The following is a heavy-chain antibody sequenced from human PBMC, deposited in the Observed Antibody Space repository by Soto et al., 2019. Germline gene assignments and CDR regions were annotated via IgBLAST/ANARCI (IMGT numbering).Heavy chain of an antibody. CDR1: GFTFSSYA. CDR3: AKDLTSSSWKPRVYFDY. CDR2: ISGSGGST. V-gene: IGHV3-23*01. J-gene: IGHJ4*02. D-gene: IGHD6-13*01. Sequence: GGSLRLSCAASGFTFSSYAMSWVRQAPGKGLEWVSAISGSGGSTYYADSVKGRFTISRDNSKNTLYLQMNSLRAEDTAVYYCAKDLTSSSWKPRVYFDYWGQGTLVTVSS.